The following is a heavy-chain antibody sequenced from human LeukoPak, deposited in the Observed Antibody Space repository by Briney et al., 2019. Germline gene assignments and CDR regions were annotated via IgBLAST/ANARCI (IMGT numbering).Heavy chain of an antibody. J-gene: IGHJ4*02. CDR2: IYTSGST. D-gene: IGHD6-13*01. Sequence: SETLSLTCTVSGGSISSYYWSWIRHPAGKGLEWIGRIYTSGSTNYSPSLKSRVTMSVDTSKNQFSLKLSSVTAADTAVYYCARALSSSWYEDYWGQGTLVTVSS. CDR1: GGSISSYY. CDR3: ARALSSSWYEDY. V-gene: IGHV4-4*07.